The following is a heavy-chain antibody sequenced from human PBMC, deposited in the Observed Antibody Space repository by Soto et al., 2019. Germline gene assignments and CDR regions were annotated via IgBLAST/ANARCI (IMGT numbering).Heavy chain of an antibody. CDR3: ARGIADGRGDWLDP. D-gene: IGHD6-13*01. CDR2: TYYRSKWYN. Sequence: SQTLSLTCVISGDSVSSNSAAWNWIRQSPSRGLEWLGRTYYRSKWYNDYAVSVRSRITINPDTSKNQFSLQLNSVTPEDTAVYYCARGIADGRGDWLDPRGQGILVTVSS. CDR1: GDSVSSNSAA. V-gene: IGHV6-1*01. J-gene: IGHJ5*02.